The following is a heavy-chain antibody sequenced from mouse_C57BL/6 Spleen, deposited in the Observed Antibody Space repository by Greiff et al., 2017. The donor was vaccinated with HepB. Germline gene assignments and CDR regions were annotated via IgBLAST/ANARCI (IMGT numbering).Heavy chain of an antibody. V-gene: IGHV1-81*01. J-gene: IGHJ2*01. D-gene: IGHD1-1*01. CDR1: GYTFTSYG. CDR3: ASLDYGSSYLDY. CDR2: IYPRSGNT. Sequence: VQLVESGAELARPGASVKLSCKASGYTFTSYGISWVKQRTGQGLEWIGEIYPRSGNTYYNEKFKGKATLTADKSSSTAYMELRSLTSEDSAVYFCASLDYGSSYLDYWGQGTTLTVSS.